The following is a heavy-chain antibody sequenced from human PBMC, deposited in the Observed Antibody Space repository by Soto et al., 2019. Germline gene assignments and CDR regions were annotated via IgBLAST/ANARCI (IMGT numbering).Heavy chain of an antibody. J-gene: IGHJ5*01. D-gene: IGHD2-2*01. CDR2: ISSSTSYV. CDR3: ARDPSEGRVGNWFES. CDR1: GFTSGRYG. Sequence: EVQLVESGGGLVKPGGPRSLPFEASGFTSGRYGLNGVRKAQGRGLEWVSSISSSTSYVYYADSVKGRFSVSRDNAKKILYLEMYALRTEDTAVYYCARDPSEGRVGNWFESWGQGTLVTVSS. V-gene: IGHV3-21*01.